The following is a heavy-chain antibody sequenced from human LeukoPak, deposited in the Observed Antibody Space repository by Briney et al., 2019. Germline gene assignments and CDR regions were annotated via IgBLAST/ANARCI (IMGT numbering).Heavy chain of an antibody. Sequence: GASVKVSCKASGYTFTSYDINWVRQATGQGLEWMGWMNPNSGNTGYAQKFQGRVTMTRNTSISTAYMELSSLRSEDTAVYYCARAEGSSSWSLLVYYYYYMDVWGKGTTVTVSS. CDR1: GYTFTSYD. CDR2: MNPNSGNT. CDR3: ARAEGSSSWSLLVYYYYYMDV. J-gene: IGHJ6*03. V-gene: IGHV1-8*01. D-gene: IGHD6-13*01.